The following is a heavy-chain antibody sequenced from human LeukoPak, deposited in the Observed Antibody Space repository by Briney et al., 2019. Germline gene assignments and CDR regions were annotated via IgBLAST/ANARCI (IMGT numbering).Heavy chain of an antibody. CDR3: ARGWNYIDQ. D-gene: IGHD1-1*01. CDR1: GDSVSSNSAT. J-gene: IGHJ4*02. CDR2: TYYRSKWYD. Sequence: SQTLSLTCALSGDSVSSNSATWSWIRQSPSRGLECLGRTYYRSKWYDNYAESVKSRITINPDTSKNQFSLQLNSVTPEDTAVYYCARGWNYIDQWGQGILVTVSS. V-gene: IGHV6-1*01.